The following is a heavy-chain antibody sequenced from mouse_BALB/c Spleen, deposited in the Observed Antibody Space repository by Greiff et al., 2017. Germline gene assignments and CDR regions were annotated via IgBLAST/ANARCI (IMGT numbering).Heavy chain of an antibody. V-gene: IGHV1-69*02. CDR1: GYTFTSYW. D-gene: IGHD4-1*01. CDR3: ARKDWLDY. CDR2: IDPSDSET. J-gene: IGHJ2*01. Sequence: QVQLQQPGAELVKPGAPVKLSCKASGYTFTSYWMNWVKQRPGRGLEWIGRIDPSDSETHYNQKFKDKATLTVDKSSSTAYIQLSSLTSEDSAVYYCARKDWLDYWGQGTTLTVSS.